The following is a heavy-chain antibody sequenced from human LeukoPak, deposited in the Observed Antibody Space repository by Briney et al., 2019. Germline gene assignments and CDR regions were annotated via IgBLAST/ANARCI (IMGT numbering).Heavy chain of an antibody. D-gene: IGHD6-13*01. CDR3: AKGGYSSSWYWNGFDY. CDR1: GFTFSSYA. CDR2: ISGSGGST. Sequence: PGGSLRLSCAASGFTFSSYAMSWVRQAPGKGLEWVSAISGSGGSTYYADSVKGRFTISRDNSKNTLYLQMNSLRAEDTAVYYCAKGGYSSSWYWNGFDYWGQGTLVTVSS. V-gene: IGHV3-23*01. J-gene: IGHJ5*01.